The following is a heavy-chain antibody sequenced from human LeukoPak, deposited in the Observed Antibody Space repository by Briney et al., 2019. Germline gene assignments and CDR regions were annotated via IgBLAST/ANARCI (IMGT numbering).Heavy chain of an antibody. Sequence: GASVKVSCKASNYTFISYSITWVRQAPGQGLEWMGWISTYNGRTNYAPKFQDRVTMTSDRSTSTDYMELRSLRSDDTAVYYCARLNSTPLFDTIYHQLDYWGQGALVTVSS. J-gene: IGHJ4*02. V-gene: IGHV1-18*01. CDR2: ISTYNGRT. CDR1: NYTFISYS. D-gene: IGHD2/OR15-2a*01. CDR3: ARLNSTPLFDTIYHQLDY.